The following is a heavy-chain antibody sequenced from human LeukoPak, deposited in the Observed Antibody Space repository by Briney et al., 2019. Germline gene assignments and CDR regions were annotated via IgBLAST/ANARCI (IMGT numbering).Heavy chain of an antibody. CDR3: VRGAYSSSWLNFDY. Sequence: GRSLRLSCAASAFTFSSYGMHWVRQAPGKGLEWVAVISYDGSDKYYADSVKGRFTISRDNSKNTLYLQMNSLRAEDTAVYYCVRGAYSSSWLNFDYWGQGTLVTVSS. CDR2: ISYDGSDK. J-gene: IGHJ4*02. D-gene: IGHD6-13*01. V-gene: IGHV3-30*03. CDR1: AFTFSSYG.